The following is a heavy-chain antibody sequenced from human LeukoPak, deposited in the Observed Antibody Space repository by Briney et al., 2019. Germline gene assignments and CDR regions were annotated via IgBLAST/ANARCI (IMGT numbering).Heavy chain of an antibody. J-gene: IGHJ4*02. Sequence: SQTLSLTCAVSGGSISSGGYYWSWIRQPPGKGLEWIGEINHSGSTNYNPSLKSRVTISVDTSKNQFSLKLSSVTAADTAVYYCARVERWASSNYDYWGQGTLVTVSS. CDR1: GGSISSGGYY. D-gene: IGHD4-11*01. CDR2: INHSGST. V-gene: IGHV4-30-2*01. CDR3: ARVERWASSNYDY.